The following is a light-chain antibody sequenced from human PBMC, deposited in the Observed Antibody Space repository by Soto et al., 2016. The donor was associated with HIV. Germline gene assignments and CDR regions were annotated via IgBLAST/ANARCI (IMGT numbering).Light chain of an antibody. CDR3: QQYYRNPPA. V-gene: IGKV1-5*03. J-gene: IGKJ3*01. CDR2: KTS. Sequence: DIQMTQSPSTLSASVGDRVSITCRASQSIFPWLAWYQQKPGEAPTLLIYKTSSLERGVPSRFNGSGSATEFTLTISNLQPDDFATYFCQQYYRNPPAFGPGTKV. CDR1: QSIFPW.